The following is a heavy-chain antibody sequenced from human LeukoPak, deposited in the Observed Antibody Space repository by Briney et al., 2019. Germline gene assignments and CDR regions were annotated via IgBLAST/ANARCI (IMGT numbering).Heavy chain of an antibody. D-gene: IGHD2-2*01. Sequence: PGGTLRLSCAASGFTFTNYSMNWVRQAPGKGLEWVSGIISSGARTYYADSVKGRFTISRDNSRDTLSVQINSLRAEDTAVYYCAKLQSVVIPAAMLGFDYWGQGILVTVSS. J-gene: IGHJ4*02. CDR1: GFTFTNYS. CDR2: IISSGART. V-gene: IGHV3-23*01. CDR3: AKLQSVVIPAAMLGFDY.